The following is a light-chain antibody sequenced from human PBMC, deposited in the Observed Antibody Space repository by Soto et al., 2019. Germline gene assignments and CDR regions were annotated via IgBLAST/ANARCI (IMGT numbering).Light chain of an antibody. J-gene: IGKJ1*01. Sequence: DIQITQSPSSLSSSIGDIVTITCRASQYISQYLNWYQQKPGKAPNLLISAASSLHSGVPSRFSGSGSGTDFTLTISSLQPEDFATYYCQQSYSTPPWTFGQGTKV. CDR3: QQSYSTPPWT. CDR1: QYISQY. V-gene: IGKV1-39*01. CDR2: AAS.